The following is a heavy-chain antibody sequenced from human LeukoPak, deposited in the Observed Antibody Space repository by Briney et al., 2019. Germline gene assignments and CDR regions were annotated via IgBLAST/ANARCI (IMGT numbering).Heavy chain of an antibody. Sequence: SETLSLTCTVSGGSISNYYWTWIRQPAGKGLEWIGRIYTSGSTNYNPSLKSRVTMSVDTSKNQFSLKLSSVTAADTAVYYCARVKATGGYFDSWGQGTLVTVSS. CDR1: GGSISNYY. CDR3: ARVKATGGYFDS. D-gene: IGHD1-26*01. V-gene: IGHV4-4*07. CDR2: IYTSGST. J-gene: IGHJ4*02.